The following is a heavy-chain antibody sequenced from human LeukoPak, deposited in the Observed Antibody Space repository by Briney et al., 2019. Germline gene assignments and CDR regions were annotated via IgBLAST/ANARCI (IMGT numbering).Heavy chain of an antibody. J-gene: IGHJ5*02. D-gene: IGHD2-15*01. CDR1: GFTFSDYY. V-gene: IGHV3-11*06. CDR2: ISSSSSYT. Sequence: GGSLRLSCAASGFTFSDYYMSWIRQAPGKGLEWVSYISSSSSYTNYADSVKGRFTISRDNAKNSLYLQMNSLRAEDTAVYYCARDVRGAATPHPLDWFDPWGQGTLVTVSS. CDR3: ARDVRGAATPHPLDWFDP.